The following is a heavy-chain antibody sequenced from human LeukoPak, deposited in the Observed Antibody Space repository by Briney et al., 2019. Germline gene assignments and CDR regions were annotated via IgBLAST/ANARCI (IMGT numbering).Heavy chain of an antibody. D-gene: IGHD3-22*01. CDR3: ARDSSYYDSRGPDAFDI. V-gene: IGHV4-30-4*01. CDR1: GGSISSGDYY. Sequence: SETLSLTCTVSGGSISSGDYYWSWIRQPPGKGLEWIGYIYYSGSTYYNPSLKSRVTISVDTSKNQLSLKLSSVTAADTVVYYCARDSSYYDSRGPDAFDIWGQGTMVTVSS. J-gene: IGHJ3*02. CDR2: IYYSGST.